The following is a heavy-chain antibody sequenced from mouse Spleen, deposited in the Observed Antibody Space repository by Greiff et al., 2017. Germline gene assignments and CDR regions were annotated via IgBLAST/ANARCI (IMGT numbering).Heavy chain of an antibody. Sequence: QVQLQQSGAELVKPGASVKLSCKASGYTFTSYWMHWVKQRPGRGLEWIGRIDPDSGGTKYNEKFKSKATLTVDKPSSTAYMQLSSLTSKDSAVYYYAIYRSGNCYSYYAMDYWGQGTSVTVSS. D-gene: IGHD1-1*01. CDR2: IDPDSGGT. CDR1: GYTFTSYW. CDR3: AIYRSGNCYSYYAMDY. V-gene: IGHV1-72*01. J-gene: IGHJ4*01.